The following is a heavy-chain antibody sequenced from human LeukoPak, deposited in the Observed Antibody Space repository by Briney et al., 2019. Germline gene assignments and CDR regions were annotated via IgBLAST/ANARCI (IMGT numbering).Heavy chain of an antibody. D-gene: IGHD2-2*01. CDR3: ARGGYCSSTSCYSLDY. Sequence: PSETLSLTCTVSGGSISTGSYYWGWIRQPPGKGLEWIGSIYYSGSTYYNPSLKSRVTISVDTSKNQFSLKLSSVTAADTAVYYCARGGYCSSTSCYSLDYWGQGTLVTVSS. CDR2: IYYSGST. CDR1: GGSISTGSYY. J-gene: IGHJ4*02. V-gene: IGHV4-39*07.